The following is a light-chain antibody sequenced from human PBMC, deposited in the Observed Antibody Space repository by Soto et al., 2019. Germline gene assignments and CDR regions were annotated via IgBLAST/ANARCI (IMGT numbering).Light chain of an antibody. Sequence: DIQMTQSPSTLSASIGDRVFITCRASESISSWLAWYQQKPGKAPKLLIYDVSSLESGVPSRFSGSGSGTEFTLTISSLQPDDFATYYCQQYNSYPWTFGQGTKVDI. V-gene: IGKV1-5*01. J-gene: IGKJ1*01. CDR1: ESISSW. CDR2: DVS. CDR3: QQYNSYPWT.